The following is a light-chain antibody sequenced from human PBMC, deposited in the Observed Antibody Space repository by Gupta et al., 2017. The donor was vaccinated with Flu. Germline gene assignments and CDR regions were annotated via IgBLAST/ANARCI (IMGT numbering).Light chain of an antibody. Sequence: QSALPQPTSVSGSPGQSITISCTGTSSDVGSYNLVSGYKQHPGKAPKLMIYEGSKRPSGVSNRFSGSKSGNTASLTISGLQAEDEADYYCCSYAGSSTVVFGGGTKLTVL. V-gene: IGLV2-23*01. CDR2: EGS. CDR3: CSYAGSSTVV. CDR1: SSDVGSYNL. J-gene: IGLJ2*01.